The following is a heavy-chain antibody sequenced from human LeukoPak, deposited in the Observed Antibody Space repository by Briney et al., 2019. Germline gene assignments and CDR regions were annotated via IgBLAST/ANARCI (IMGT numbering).Heavy chain of an antibody. CDR1: GYTFTGYY. D-gene: IGHD3-10*01. CDR3: ARDRYYYGSGSYYYYYYYMDV. CDR2: INPSSGGT. J-gene: IGHJ6*03. Sequence: ASVKVSCKASGYTFTGYYMHWVRQAPGQGLEWMGWINPSSGGTNYAQKFQGRVTMTRDTSISTAYMELSRLRSDDTAVYYCARDRYYYGSGSYYYYYYYMDVWGKGTTVTISS. V-gene: IGHV1-2*02.